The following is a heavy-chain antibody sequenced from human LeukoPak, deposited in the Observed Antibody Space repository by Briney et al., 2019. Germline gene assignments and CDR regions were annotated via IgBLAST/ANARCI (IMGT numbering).Heavy chain of an antibody. CDR2: ISDSGTTM. J-gene: IGHJ3*02. Sequence: PGGSLRLSCAASGFTFSNYNMNWVRQAPGKGLEWVSFISDSGTTMYYADSVKGRFTISRDNAKNSLFLQMNSLSAEDTALYYCASGRDYDFWSGYYKNAFDIWGQGTMVTVSS. CDR1: GFTFSNYN. CDR3: ASGRDYDFWSGYYKNAFDI. D-gene: IGHD3-3*01. V-gene: IGHV3-48*04.